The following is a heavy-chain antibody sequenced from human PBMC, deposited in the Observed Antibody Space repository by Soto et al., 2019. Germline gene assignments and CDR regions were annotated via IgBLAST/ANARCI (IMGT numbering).Heavy chain of an antibody. Sequence: ASVKFSCTASRYTFTSYAMHGVRQAPGQRLEWMGWINAGNGNTKYSQKFQGRVTITRDTSASTAYMELSSLRSEDTAVYYCASDGPPADTAMVSLSYYYYYGMDVWGQGTTVTVSS. CDR2: INAGNGNT. CDR3: ASDGPPADTAMVSLSYYYYYGMDV. V-gene: IGHV1-3*01. J-gene: IGHJ6*02. CDR1: RYTFTSYA. D-gene: IGHD5-18*01.